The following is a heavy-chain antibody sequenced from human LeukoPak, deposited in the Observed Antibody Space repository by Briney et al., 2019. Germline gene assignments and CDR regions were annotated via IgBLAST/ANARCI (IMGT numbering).Heavy chain of an antibody. CDR2: INSDGSST. D-gene: IGHD3-10*01. CDR3: ASGDYYGSGSPFDY. J-gene: IGHJ4*02. V-gene: IGHV3-74*01. Sequence: GRSLRLSCAASGFTFSSYWMHWVRQAPGKGLVWVSRINSDGSSTSYADSVKGRFTISRDNAKNTLYLQMNSLRAEDTAVYYCASGDYYGSGSPFDYWGQGTLVTVSS. CDR1: GFTFSSYW.